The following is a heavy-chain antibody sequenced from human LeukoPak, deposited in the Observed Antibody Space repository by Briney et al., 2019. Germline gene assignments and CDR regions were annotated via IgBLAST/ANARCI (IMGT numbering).Heavy chain of an antibody. D-gene: IGHD3-22*01. J-gene: IGHJ4*02. CDR3: AKDIGSGYPYGSDY. CDR2: IRYDGSNK. Sequence: PGGSLRLYCAASGFTFSSYGMHWVRQAPGQGLEWVAFIRYDGSNKYYADSVKGRFTSSRANSKNTPYLQMNSLRAEDTAVYYCAKDIGSGYPYGSDYWGQGTLVTVSS. CDR1: GFTFSSYG. V-gene: IGHV3-30*02.